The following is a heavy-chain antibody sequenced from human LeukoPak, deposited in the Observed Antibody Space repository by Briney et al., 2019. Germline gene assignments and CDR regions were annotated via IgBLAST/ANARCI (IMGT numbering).Heavy chain of an antibody. CDR1: GYTFTGYY. CDR3: ARAGATVTRHFDY. Sequence: ASVKVSCKASGYTFTGYYMHWVRQAPGQGLEWMGWINPNSGGTNYAQKFQGRVTMTRDTSINTFYMELSRLRSDDTAVYYCARAGATVTRHFDYWGQGTLVIVSS. V-gene: IGHV1-2*02. D-gene: IGHD4-17*01. J-gene: IGHJ4*02. CDR2: INPNSGGT.